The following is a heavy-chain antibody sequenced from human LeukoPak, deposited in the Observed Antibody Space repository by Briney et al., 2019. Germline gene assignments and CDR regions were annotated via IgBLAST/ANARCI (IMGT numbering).Heavy chain of an antibody. Sequence: PGRSLRLSCAASGFTFSSYALHWVRQAPGKGLEWVAVISYDGSNKYYADSVKGRFTISRDNSKNTLYLQMNSLRAEDTAVYYCARAGDILTGPPPLYYYYYTDVWGKGTTVTVSS. V-gene: IGHV3-30*04. CDR2: ISYDGSNK. D-gene: IGHD3-9*01. CDR3: ARAGDILTGPPPLYYYYYTDV. CDR1: GFTFSSYA. J-gene: IGHJ6*03.